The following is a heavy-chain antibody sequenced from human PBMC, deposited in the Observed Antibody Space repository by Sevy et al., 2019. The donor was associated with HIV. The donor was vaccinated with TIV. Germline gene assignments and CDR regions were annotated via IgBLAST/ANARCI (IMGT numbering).Heavy chain of an antibody. V-gene: IGHV3-21*01. D-gene: IGHD2-15*01. CDR1: GFTFSIST. Sequence: GGSLRLSCAASGFTFSISTMNWVRQAPGKGLEWVSLMTSSGSYILYADSVKGRFTIARDNAKNSVFLQMYSLRVEDTAVYYCVRDGWNYWGQGTLVTVSS. CDR2: MTSSGSYI. J-gene: IGHJ4*02. CDR3: VRDGWNY.